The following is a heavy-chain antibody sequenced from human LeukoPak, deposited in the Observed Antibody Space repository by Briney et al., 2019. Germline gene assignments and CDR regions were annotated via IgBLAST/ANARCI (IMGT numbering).Heavy chain of an antibody. CDR2: MNPNSGNT. CDR3: VISYYYDSSGYYYDYNY. V-gene: IGHV1-8*01. Sequence: SVKVSCKASGYTFTSYDINWVRQATGQGLEWMGWMNPNSGNTGYAQKFQGRVTMTRNTSISTAYMELSSLRSEDTAVYYCVISYYYDSSGYYYDYNYWGQGTLVTVSS. J-gene: IGHJ4*02. D-gene: IGHD3-22*01. CDR1: GYTFTSYD.